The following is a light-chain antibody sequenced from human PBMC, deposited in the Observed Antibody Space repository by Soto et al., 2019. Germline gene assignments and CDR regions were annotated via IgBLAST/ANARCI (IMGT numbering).Light chain of an antibody. CDR1: ESLSTN. Sequence: EIVMTQSPATLSVSPGERVTLSCRASESLSTNLAWYQQKPGQAPRLLIYGASTRATGIPARFSGSESATDFTLTISRLQSEDFAVYYCQSYNDWPFTFGQGTKLEI. J-gene: IGKJ2*01. CDR3: QSYNDWPFT. V-gene: IGKV3-15*01. CDR2: GAS.